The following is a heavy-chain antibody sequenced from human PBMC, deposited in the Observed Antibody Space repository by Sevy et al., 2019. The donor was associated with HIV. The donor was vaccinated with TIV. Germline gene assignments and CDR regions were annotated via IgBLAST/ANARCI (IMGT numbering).Heavy chain of an antibody. CDR2: VSSSSSYI. V-gene: IGHV3-21*01. CDR1: GFTFSSYS. J-gene: IGHJ3*01. D-gene: IGHD4-17*01. Sequence: GGSLRLSCAASGFTFSSYSMNWVRQAPGKGLQWVSSVSSSSSYIYYADSVRGRFTISRDNVKKSLYLQMNSLRAEDTAVYYCARDLHNDNGDYRSKPDAFEVWGQGTMVTVSS. CDR3: ARDLHNDNGDYRSKPDAFEV.